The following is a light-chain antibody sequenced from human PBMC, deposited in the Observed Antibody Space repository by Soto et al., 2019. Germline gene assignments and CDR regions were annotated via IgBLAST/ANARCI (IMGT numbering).Light chain of an antibody. V-gene: IGKV1-27*01. Sequence: DIQMTQSPSSLPASVGDRVTISCRATQGISNSLAWYQQKPGKVPKLLIYGASGLQSGVPSRFSGGGSGTDFTLTISSLQPEDVATYYCQNYNNAPLNFGGGTKVEIK. CDR2: GAS. CDR3: QNYNNAPLN. CDR1: QGISNS. J-gene: IGKJ4*01.